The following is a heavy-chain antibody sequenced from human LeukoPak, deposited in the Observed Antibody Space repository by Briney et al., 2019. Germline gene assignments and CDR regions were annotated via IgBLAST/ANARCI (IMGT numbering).Heavy chain of an antibody. J-gene: IGHJ4*02. V-gene: IGHV1-2*06. D-gene: IGHD5-18*01. Sequence: ASVKVSYKASGYTFTGYYMHWVRQAPGQGLEWMGRISPNSGGTLYAQKFQGRVTMTRDTSISTAYMEMSRLRSDDTAVYYCARGLDTAMDNLDYWGQGTLVTVSS. CDR1: GYTFTGYY. CDR3: ARGLDTAMDNLDY. CDR2: ISPNSGGT.